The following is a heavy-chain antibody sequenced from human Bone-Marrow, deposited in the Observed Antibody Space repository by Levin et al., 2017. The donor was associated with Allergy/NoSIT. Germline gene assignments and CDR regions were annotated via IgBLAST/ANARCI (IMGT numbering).Heavy chain of an antibody. CDR1: GGSIISGDYY. Sequence: SETLSLTCSVSGGSIISGDYYWTWIRQPPGTGLEWIGYIYYNGTTYYNSSLKSRVTISRDTAKNHFSLNLNSVTAADSAVYYCAREVNCFGGSCYSYGWFDPWGHGTLVTVSS. J-gene: IGHJ5*02. CDR2: IYYNGTT. CDR3: AREVNCFGGSCYSYGWFDP. V-gene: IGHV4-30-4*01. D-gene: IGHD2-15*01.